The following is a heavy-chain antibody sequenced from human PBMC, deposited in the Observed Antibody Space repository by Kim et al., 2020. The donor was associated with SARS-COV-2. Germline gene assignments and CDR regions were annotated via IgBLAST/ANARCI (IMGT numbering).Heavy chain of an antibody. V-gene: IGHV1-2*02. CDR1: GFTFTNYY. CDR2: INPDSGDT. Sequence: ASVKVSCKASGFTFTNYYIHWLRQTPGQGLEWMGWINPDSGDTKYAQKFQARVTMTRDTSVGTAYMDLSRLTSDDTAVYYCARGRITPILVDTYPLDPWGQGTLVTVSS. J-gene: IGHJ5*02. CDR3: ARGRITPILVDTYPLDP. D-gene: IGHD3-22*01.